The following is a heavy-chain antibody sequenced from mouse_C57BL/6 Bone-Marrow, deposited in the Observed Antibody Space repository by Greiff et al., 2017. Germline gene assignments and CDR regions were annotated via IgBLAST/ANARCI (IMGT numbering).Heavy chain of an antibody. CDR1: GYTFTSYW. Sequence: QVQLQQPGAELVRPGSSVKLSCKASGYTFTSYWMDWVKQRPGQGLEWIGNIYPSDSETHYNQKFKDKATLTVAKSSSTAYMQLSSLTSEDSAVYYCARSGYYGSRWYFDVWGTGTTVTVSS. CDR2: IYPSDSET. V-gene: IGHV1-61*01. J-gene: IGHJ1*03. D-gene: IGHD1-1*01. CDR3: ARSGYYGSRWYFDV.